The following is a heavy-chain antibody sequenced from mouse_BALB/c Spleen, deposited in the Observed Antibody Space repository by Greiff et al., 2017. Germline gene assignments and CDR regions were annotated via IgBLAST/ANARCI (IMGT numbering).Heavy chain of an antibody. CDR3: TRNWDGFMDY. Sequence: VHVKQSGTVLARPGASVKMSCKASGYTFTSYWMHWVKQRPGQGLEWIGAIYPGNSDTSYNQKFKGKAKLTAVTSTSTAYMELSSLTNEDSAVYYCTRNWDGFMDYWGQGTSVTVSS. J-gene: IGHJ4*01. V-gene: IGHV1-5*01. D-gene: IGHD4-1*01. CDR2: IYPGNSDT. CDR1: GYTFTSYW.